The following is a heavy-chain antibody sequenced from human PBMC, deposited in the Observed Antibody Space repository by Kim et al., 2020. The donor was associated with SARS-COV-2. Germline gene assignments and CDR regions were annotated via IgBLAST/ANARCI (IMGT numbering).Heavy chain of an antibody. Sequence: KSRVTLSVDTSKTQFSLKLSSVTAADTAVYYCARGPSGVTMVRGVPWFDPWGQGTLVTVSS. D-gene: IGHD3-10*01. V-gene: IGHV4-34*01. J-gene: IGHJ5*02. CDR3: ARGPSGVTMVRGVPWFDP.